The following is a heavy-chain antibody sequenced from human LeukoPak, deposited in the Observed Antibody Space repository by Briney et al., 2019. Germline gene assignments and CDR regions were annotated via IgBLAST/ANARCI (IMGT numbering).Heavy chain of an antibody. CDR2: ISHSGST. J-gene: IGHJ4*02. CDR3: ARQAYSSSFDY. V-gene: IGHV4-34*01. CDR1: GGSFSGYY. D-gene: IGHD6-13*01. Sequence: SETLSLTCAVYGGSFSGYYWSWIRQPPGKGLEWIGEISHSGSTNYNPSLKSRVTISVDTSKNQFSLKLSSVTAADTAVYYCARQAYSSSFDYWGQGTLVTVSS.